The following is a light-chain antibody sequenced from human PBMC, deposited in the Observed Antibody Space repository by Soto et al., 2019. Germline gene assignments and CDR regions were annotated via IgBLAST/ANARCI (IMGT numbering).Light chain of an antibody. CDR3: QQYDNLPT. V-gene: IGKV1-33*01. CDR1: QSISSY. J-gene: IGKJ5*01. Sequence: DIQMTQSPSSLSSCVGDIVTITCRASQSISSYLNWYQQKPGKAPKLLIYDASNLETGVPSRFSGSGSGTDFTFTISSLQPEDIATYYCQQYDNLPTFGQGTRLEIK. CDR2: DAS.